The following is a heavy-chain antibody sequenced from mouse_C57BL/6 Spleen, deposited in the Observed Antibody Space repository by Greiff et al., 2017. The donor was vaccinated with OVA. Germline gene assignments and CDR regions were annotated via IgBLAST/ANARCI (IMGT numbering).Heavy chain of an antibody. CDR1: GYTFTSYW. CDR2: IHPNSGST. D-gene: IGHD1-3*01. Sequence: VQLQQSGAELVKPGASVKLSCKASGYTFTSYWMHWVKQRPGQGLEWIGMIHPNSGSTNYNEKFKSKATLTVDKSSSTAYMQLSSLTSEDSAVYYCARARGAHYAMDYWGQGTSVTVSS. V-gene: IGHV1-64*01. J-gene: IGHJ4*01. CDR3: ARARGAHYAMDY.